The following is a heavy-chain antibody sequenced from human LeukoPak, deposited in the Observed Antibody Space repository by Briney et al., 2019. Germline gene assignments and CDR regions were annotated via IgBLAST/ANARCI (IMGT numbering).Heavy chain of an antibody. CDR2: SSYYNGNT. J-gene: IGHJ5*02. V-gene: IGHV1-18*01. CDR1: GYTXTSYG. D-gene: IGHD3-22*01. Sequence: ASVKVSCKASGYTXTSYGISWVRQAPGQGLEWMGWSSYYNGNTNYAQKLQGRVTMTTDTSTSTAYMELRSLRSDDTAVYYCARDPHYYDSSGSFPNWFDPWGQGTLVTVSS. CDR3: ARDPHYYDSSGSFPNWFDP.